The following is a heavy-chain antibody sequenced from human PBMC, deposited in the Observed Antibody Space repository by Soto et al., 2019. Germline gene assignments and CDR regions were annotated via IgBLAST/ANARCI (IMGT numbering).Heavy chain of an antibody. Sequence: SETLSLTCTVSGGFISSSTNYWGWIRQPPGKGLESIGTIYYSGSTNYNPSLKSRVTISLDKSENQFSLKVTSLTAADTAVYYCASRDPGTSVDYWGQGTLVTVSS. V-gene: IGHV4-39*07. D-gene: IGHD1-7*01. CDR1: GGFISSSTNY. CDR3: ASRDPGTSVDY. J-gene: IGHJ4*02. CDR2: IYYSGST.